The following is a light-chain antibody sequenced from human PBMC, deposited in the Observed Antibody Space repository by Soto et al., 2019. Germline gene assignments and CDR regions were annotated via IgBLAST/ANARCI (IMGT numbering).Light chain of an antibody. CDR3: QQYGSSSWT. J-gene: IGKJ1*01. V-gene: IGKV3-20*01. CDR2: GAS. Sequence: EIVLTQSPATLSLSPGERATLSCRASQSLSSNFLAWYQQKPGQPPRLLIYGASSRATGIPDRFSGSGSGTDFTLTISRLEPEDFAVYYCQQYGSSSWTFGQGTKVDIK. CDR1: QSLSSNF.